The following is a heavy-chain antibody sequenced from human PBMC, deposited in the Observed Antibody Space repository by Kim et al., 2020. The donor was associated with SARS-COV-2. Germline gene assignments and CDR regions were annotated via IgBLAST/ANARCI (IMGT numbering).Heavy chain of an antibody. CDR3: AREQWYRLDH. J-gene: IGHJ4*01. Sequence: GGSLRLSCAASGFALSNYYMNWIRQAPGKGLEWVSLITAGDPSIHYAHSVKGRFTVSRDNAKNTLDLQMNSLRAEDTAVYYCAREQWYRLDHWGPGTLVTVSS. CDR2: ITAGDPSI. D-gene: IGHD1-26*01. CDR1: GFALSNYY. V-gene: IGHV3-11*01.